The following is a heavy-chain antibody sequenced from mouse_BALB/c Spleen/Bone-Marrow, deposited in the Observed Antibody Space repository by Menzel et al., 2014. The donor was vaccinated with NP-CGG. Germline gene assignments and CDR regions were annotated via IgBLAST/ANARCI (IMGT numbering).Heavy chain of an antibody. J-gene: IGHJ2*01. CDR3: ASYVYGYYFDY. CDR1: GFNIKDTY. D-gene: IGHD2-2*01. V-gene: IGHV14-3*02. CDR2: IDPANGNT. Sequence: EVQLQQSGAELVKPGASVKLSCTASGFNIKDTYMHWVKQRPEQGLEWIGRIDPANGNTKYDPKFQGKAAITGDTSSNTAYLQLSSLTSEDTAVYYCASYVYGYYFDYWGQGTTLTVSS.